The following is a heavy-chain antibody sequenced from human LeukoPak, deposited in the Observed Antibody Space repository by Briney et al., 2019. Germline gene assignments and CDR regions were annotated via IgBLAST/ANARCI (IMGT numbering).Heavy chain of an antibody. CDR3: ARAPGYSSSSGGLDP. J-gene: IGHJ5*02. CDR1: GGSISSGDYY. V-gene: IGHV4-30-4*01. CDR2: IYYSGST. Sequence: SQTLSLTCTVSGGSISSGDYYWSWIRQPPGKGLEWIGYIYYSGSTYYNPSLKSRVTISVDTSKNQFSLKLSSVTAADTAVYYCARAPGYSSSSGGLDPWGQGTLVTVSS. D-gene: IGHD6-6*01.